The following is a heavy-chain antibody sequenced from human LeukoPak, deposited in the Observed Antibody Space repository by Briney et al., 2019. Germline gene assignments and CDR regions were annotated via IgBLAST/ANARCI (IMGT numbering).Heavy chain of an antibody. CDR2: ISYDGSNK. CDR3: ARAAGYCSSTSCYNPDY. V-gene: IGHV3-30*03. Sequence: GGSLRLSCAASGFTFSSYGMHWVRQAPGKGLEWVAVISYDGSNKYYADSVKGRFTISRDNSKNTLYLQMNSLRAEDTAVYYCARAAGYCSSTSCYNPDYWGQGTLVTVSS. CDR1: GFTFSSYG. D-gene: IGHD2-2*02. J-gene: IGHJ4*02.